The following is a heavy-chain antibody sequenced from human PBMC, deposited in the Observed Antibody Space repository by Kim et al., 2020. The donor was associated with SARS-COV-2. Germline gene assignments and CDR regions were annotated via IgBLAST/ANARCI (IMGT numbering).Heavy chain of an antibody. Sequence: SETLSLTCTVSGGSISSYYWSWIRQPPGKGLEWIGYIYYSGSTNYNPSLKSRVTISVDTSKNQFSLKLSSVTAADTAVYYCARTPYSSSGYTGYYYGMDVWGQGTTVTVSS. D-gene: IGHD6-13*01. CDR3: ARTPYSSSGYTGYYYGMDV. V-gene: IGHV4-59*13. CDR1: GGSISSYY. J-gene: IGHJ6*02. CDR2: IYYSGST.